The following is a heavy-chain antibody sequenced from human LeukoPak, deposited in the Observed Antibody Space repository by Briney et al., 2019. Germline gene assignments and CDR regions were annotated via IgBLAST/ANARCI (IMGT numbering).Heavy chain of an antibody. D-gene: IGHD2-2*01. CDR2: IYYSGCT. Sequence: SETLSLTCNVSGDSMENHYWSWIRHPPGKGLDWIGSIYYSGCTYYNPSLKSRVTVSVDTSENQFSLTLSPVAAADTAVYFCVKTRLSDHIVPAAERADDACDMWGQGTMVTVSS. CDR1: GDSMENHY. V-gene: IGHV4-39*07. CDR3: VKTRLSDHIVPAAERADDACDM. J-gene: IGHJ3*02.